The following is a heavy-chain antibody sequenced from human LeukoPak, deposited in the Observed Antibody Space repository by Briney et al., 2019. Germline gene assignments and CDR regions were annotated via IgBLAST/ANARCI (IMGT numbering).Heavy chain of an antibody. CDR1: GFTFNSYS. D-gene: IGHD3-9*01. V-gene: IGHV3-21*01. Sequence: GGSLRLSCAASGFTFNSYSMNWVRQAPGKGLEWVSSISSNSSYIYYADSVKGRFTISRDNAKNSLYLQMNSLRAEDTAMYYCAREYYDILTGYWDYWGQGTLVTVSS. CDR3: AREYYDILTGYWDY. J-gene: IGHJ4*02. CDR2: ISSNSSYI.